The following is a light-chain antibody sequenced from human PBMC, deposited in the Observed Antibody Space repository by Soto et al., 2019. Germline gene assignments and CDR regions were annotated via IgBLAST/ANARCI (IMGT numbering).Light chain of an antibody. CDR3: QQYNDWPRT. Sequence: EIVMTQSPATLSVSPGERATLSCRASQSVSSNLAWYQQKSGQAPRLLIYGASTRVTGIPARFSGSGSGTEFTLTISSLQSEDFAVYYCQQYNDWPRTVGQGTKVDSK. CDR2: GAS. J-gene: IGKJ1*01. CDR1: QSVSSN. V-gene: IGKV3-15*01.